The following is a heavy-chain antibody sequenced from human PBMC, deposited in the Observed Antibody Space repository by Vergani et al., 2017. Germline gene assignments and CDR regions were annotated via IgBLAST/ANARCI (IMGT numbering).Heavy chain of an antibody. D-gene: IGHD6-25*01. Sequence: QVQLQESGPGLVKPSQTLSLTCSVSGGSISSADYYWTWIRQPAGEGLEWIGRIYTTGSTNHNPSLKSRVTISVDTSQNQFSLKLRSVTAADTAVYYCARVDTQVPATSHFYYMDVWGKGTTVVVSS. J-gene: IGHJ6*03. V-gene: IGHV4-61*02. CDR3: ARVDTQVPATSHFYYMDV. CDR2: IYTTGST. CDR1: GGSISSADYY.